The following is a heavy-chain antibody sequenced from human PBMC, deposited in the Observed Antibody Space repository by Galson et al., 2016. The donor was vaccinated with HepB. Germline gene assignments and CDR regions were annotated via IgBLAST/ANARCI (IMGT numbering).Heavy chain of an antibody. J-gene: IGHJ4*02. CDR1: GFTFSSYA. V-gene: IGHV3-23*01. CDR3: AKDLCGSTGCYGGLDY. D-gene: IGHD2-2*01. Sequence: SLRLSCAASGFTFSSYAMSWVRQPPGKGLEWVSDISGSGVSTYYADSVKGRFTISRDTSKSTLSLQMNSLRAEDTAVYYCAKDLCGSTGCYGGLDYWGQGTLVTVSS. CDR2: ISGSGVST.